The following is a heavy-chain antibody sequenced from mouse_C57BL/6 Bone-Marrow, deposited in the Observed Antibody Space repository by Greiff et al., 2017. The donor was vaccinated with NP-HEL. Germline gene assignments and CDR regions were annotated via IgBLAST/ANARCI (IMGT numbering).Heavy chain of an antibody. CDR1: GYTFTSYT. CDR3: ASPNWDFFDY. J-gene: IGHJ2*01. CDR2: INPSSGYT. Sequence: QVQLQQSGAELARPGASVKMSCKASGYTFTSYTLHWVKQRPGQGLEWIGYINPSSGYTKYNQKFKDKATLTADKASSTVYMQLSRLTSEDSAVYYCASPNWDFFDYWGQGTTLTVSS. D-gene: IGHD4-1*02. V-gene: IGHV1-4*01.